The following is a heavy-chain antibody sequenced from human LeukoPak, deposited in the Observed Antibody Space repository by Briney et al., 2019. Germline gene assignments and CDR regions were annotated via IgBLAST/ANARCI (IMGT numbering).Heavy chain of an antibody. CDR1: GFSFGSYG. D-gene: IGHD3-9*01. CDR2: ISHEGSNQ. J-gene: IGHJ4*02. Sequence: GRSLRLSCAASGFSFGSYGMHWVRQAPGKGLEWVAVISHEGSNQYYADSVKGRFTISRDNSKNTLYLQMNSLRAEDTAVHYCARGTRYFDWLFDYWGQGTLVTVSS. CDR3: ARGTRYFDWLFDY. V-gene: IGHV3-30*03.